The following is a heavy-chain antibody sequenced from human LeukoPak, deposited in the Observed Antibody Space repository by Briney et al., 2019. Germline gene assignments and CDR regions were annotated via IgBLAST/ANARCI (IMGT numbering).Heavy chain of an antibody. Sequence: GGALRLSCAASRFTFSSYWMHWVRQAPGKGLVWVSRINSDGSSTTYVDSVKGRFTISRDNANNTLYMYIHSLRAEDTAVYYCAREYYDSSGSPYFDYGGQGTLVSVSS. CDR1: RFTFSSYW. D-gene: IGHD3-22*01. V-gene: IGHV3-74*01. CDR2: INSDGSST. CDR3: AREYYDSSGSPYFDY. J-gene: IGHJ4*02.